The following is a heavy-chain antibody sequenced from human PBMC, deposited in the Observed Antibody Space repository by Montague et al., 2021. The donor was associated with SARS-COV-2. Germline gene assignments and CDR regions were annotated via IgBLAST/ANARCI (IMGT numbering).Heavy chain of an antibody. CDR1: GGSISSGGYY. V-gene: IGHV4-31*03. Sequence: TLSLTCTVSGGSISSGGYYWSWIRQHPGKGLEWIGYIYYSGSTYCNPSLRSRLTISVDTSKNRFSLKLSSVTAADTAMYYCARARVVVPTTRSWFDPWGQGTLVTVSS. CDR3: ARARVVVPTTRSWFDP. D-gene: IGHD2-2*01. CDR2: IYYSGST. J-gene: IGHJ5*02.